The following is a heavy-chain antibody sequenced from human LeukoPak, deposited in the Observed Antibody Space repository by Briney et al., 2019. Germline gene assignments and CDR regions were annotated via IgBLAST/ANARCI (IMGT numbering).Heavy chain of an antibody. CDR1: GGSISFYY. CDR3: ARDGRPYYYDSSGYYEGFTF. J-gene: IGHJ4*02. V-gene: IGHV4-59*12. CDR2: VYYSGST. Sequence: PSETLSLTCTVSGGSISFYYWSWIRQPPGKGLEWIGYVYYSGSTNYNPSLKSRVTISVDTSKNQFSLKLSSVTAADTAVYYCARDGRPYYYDSSGYYEGFTFGGQGTLVTVSS. D-gene: IGHD3-22*01.